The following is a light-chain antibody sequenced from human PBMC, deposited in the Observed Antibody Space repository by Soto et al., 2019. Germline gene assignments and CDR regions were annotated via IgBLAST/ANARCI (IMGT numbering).Light chain of an antibody. CDR3: QQYDSLPPT. CDR1: QDIKNF. V-gene: IGKV1-33*01. J-gene: IGKJ4*01. Sequence: DIQMTQSPSSLSASVGDSVTMTCQASQDIKNFLNWYQQKPGKAPKLLIYDAFKLDTGVPSRFSGSRSGTDFTFTISSLQPEDIATYFCQQYDSLPPTFGGGTKVEI. CDR2: DAF.